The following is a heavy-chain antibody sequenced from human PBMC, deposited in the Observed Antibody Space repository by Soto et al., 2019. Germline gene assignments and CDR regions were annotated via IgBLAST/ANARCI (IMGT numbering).Heavy chain of an antibody. CDR1: GGSISSSSYY. J-gene: IGHJ5*02. CDR2: IYYSGST. Sequence: SETLSLTCTVSGGSISSSSYYWGWIRQPPGKGLEWIGSIYYSGSTYYNPSLKSRVTISVDTSKNQFSLKLSSVTAADMAVYYCARHPNHYDFWSGQNWFDPWGQGTLVTVSS. D-gene: IGHD3-3*01. CDR3: ARHPNHYDFWSGQNWFDP. V-gene: IGHV4-39*01.